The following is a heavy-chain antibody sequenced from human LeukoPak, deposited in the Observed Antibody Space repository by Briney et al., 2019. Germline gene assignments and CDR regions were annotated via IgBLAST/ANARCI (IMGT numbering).Heavy chain of an antibody. J-gene: IGHJ4*02. CDR3: ARQGSGWHWRLTGDFDY. V-gene: IGHV4-4*02. CDR1: GGSISSSNW. CDR2: IYHSGST. Sequence: PSGTLSLTCAVSGGSISSSNWWSWVRQPPGKGLEWIGEIYHSGSTNYNPSLKSRVTISVDKSKNQFSLKLSSVTAADTAVYYCARQGSGWHWRLTGDFDYWGQGTLVTVSS. D-gene: IGHD6-19*01.